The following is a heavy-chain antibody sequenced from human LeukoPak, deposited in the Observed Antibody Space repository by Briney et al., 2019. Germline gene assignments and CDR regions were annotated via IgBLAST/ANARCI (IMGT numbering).Heavy chain of an antibody. V-gene: IGHV4-34*01. Sequence: SETLSLTCAVYGGSFSGYYWSWIRQPPGKGLEWIGEINHSGSTNYNPSLKSRVTISVDTSKNQFSLKLSSVTASDTAVYYCARAPPFDPWGQGTLVTVSS. J-gene: IGHJ5*02. CDR2: INHSGST. CDR1: GGSFSGYY. CDR3: ARAPPFDP.